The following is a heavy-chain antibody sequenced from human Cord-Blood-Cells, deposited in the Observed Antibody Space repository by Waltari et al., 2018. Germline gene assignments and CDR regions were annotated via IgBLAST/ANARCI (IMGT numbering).Heavy chain of an antibody. Sequence: QVQLVPSGAEVEKPGSSVKVSCKVSGGTFSSYAISWVRQAPGQGVEWMGGIIPIFGTANYAQKFQGRVTITADKSTSTAYMELSSLRSEDTAVYYCARGGYYGSGSYYNFAFDIWGQGTMVTVSS. CDR2: IIPIFGTA. V-gene: IGHV1-69*06. CDR1: GGTFSSYA. D-gene: IGHD3-10*01. CDR3: ARGGYYGSGSYYNFAFDI. J-gene: IGHJ3*02.